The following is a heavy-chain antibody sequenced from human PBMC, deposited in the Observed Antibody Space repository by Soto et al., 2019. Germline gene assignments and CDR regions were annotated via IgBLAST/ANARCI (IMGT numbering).Heavy chain of an antibody. CDR1: GFTFSSYA. V-gene: IGHV3-23*01. CDR3: AKTMVRGVADLFDY. J-gene: IGHJ4*02. Sequence: GGSLRLSCAASGFTFSSYAMHWVRQAPGKGLEWVSVITCGGSSKYYADSVKGRFTISRDNSKNTLYLQMNSLRAEDTAVYYCAKTMVRGVADLFDYWGQGTLVTVSS. CDR2: ITCGGSSK. D-gene: IGHD3-10*01.